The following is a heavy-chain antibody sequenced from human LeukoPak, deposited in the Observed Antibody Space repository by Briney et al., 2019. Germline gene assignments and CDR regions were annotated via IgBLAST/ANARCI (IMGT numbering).Heavy chain of an antibody. CDR1: GDSINSNNYY. D-gene: IGHD5-12*01. CDR2: FYYSGST. V-gene: IGHV4-39*01. Sequence: SETLSLTCTVSGDSINSNNYYWSWIRQPPGKGLEWIGSFYYSGSTYYNPSLKSRVTISVDTSKNQFSLKLSSVIAADTAVYYCAKHAVVDAYPRYFEHWGQGTLVTVSS. CDR3: AKHAVVDAYPRYFEH. J-gene: IGHJ4*02.